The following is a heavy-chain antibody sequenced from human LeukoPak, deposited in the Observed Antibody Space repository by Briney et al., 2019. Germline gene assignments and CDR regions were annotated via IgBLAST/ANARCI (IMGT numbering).Heavy chain of an antibody. CDR3: AREEVGATTYYYYGMDV. D-gene: IGHD1-26*01. CDR2: IIPIFGTA. CDR1: GGTFSSYA. J-gene: IGHJ6*02. Sequence: ASVKVSCKASGGTFSSYAFSWVRQAPGQGLEWMGGIIPIFGTANYAQKFQGRVTITADESTSTAYMELSSLRSEDTAVYYCAREEVGATTYYYYGMDVWGQGTTVTVSS. V-gene: IGHV1-69*13.